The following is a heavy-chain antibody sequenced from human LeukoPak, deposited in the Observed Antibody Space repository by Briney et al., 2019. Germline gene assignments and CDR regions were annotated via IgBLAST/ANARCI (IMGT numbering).Heavy chain of an antibody. CDR3: AKDCSSTSCLPFDY. D-gene: IGHD2-2*01. CDR2: ISAYKGNT. J-gene: IGHJ4*02. CDR1: GYTFTSYG. V-gene: IGHV1-18*01. Sequence: ASVKVSCKASGYTFTSYGISWVRRAPGQGLEWMGWISAYKGNTNYAQKLQGRVTMTTDTSTSTAYMELRSLRSDDTAVYYCAKDCSSTSCLPFDYWGQGTLVTVSS.